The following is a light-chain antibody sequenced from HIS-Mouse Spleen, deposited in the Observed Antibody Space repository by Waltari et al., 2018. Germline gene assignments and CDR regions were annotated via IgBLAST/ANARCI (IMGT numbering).Light chain of an antibody. J-gene: IGKJ1*01. CDR2: AAS. CDR1: QGISSY. Sequence: DIQLTQSPSFLSASVGARVTITCRASQGISSYLAWYQQKPGKAPKLLIYAASTLQSGVPSRFSSSGSGTEFTLTISSLQPEDFATYYCQQLNSYPPTFGQGTKVEIK. V-gene: IGKV1-9*01. CDR3: QQLNSYPPT.